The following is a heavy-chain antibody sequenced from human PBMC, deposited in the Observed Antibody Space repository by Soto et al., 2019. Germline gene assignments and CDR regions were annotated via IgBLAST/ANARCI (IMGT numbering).Heavy chain of an antibody. Sequence: SETLSLTCTVSGGSVSSDTHYWSWIRQPPGKRLEWIGFIYSSGSTNYNPSLKSRVTMSVDTSKNQFSLKLRSVIAADTAVYHCARFVRSCSGTTCYTRADVWGQGTTVTVSS. D-gene: IGHD2-2*02. CDR1: GGSVSSDTHY. V-gene: IGHV4-61*01. CDR2: IYSSGST. CDR3: ARFVRSCSGTTCYTRADV. J-gene: IGHJ6*02.